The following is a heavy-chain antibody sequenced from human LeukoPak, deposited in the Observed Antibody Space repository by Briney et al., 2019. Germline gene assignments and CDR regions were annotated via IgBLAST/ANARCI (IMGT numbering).Heavy chain of an antibody. Sequence: GASVKVSCKASGYTFTSHHINWVRQAPGQGLEWMGGIIPIFGTANYAQKFQGRVTITADESTSTAYMELSSLRSEDTAVYYCARPRHYDILTGYYNEGLDYWGQGTLVTVSS. J-gene: IGHJ4*02. CDR1: GYTFTSHH. V-gene: IGHV1-69*13. CDR3: ARPRHYDILTGYYNEGLDY. CDR2: IIPIFGTA. D-gene: IGHD3-9*01.